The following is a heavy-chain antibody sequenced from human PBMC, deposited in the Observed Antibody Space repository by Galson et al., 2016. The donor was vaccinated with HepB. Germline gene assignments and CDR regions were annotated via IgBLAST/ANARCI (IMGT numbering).Heavy chain of an antibody. J-gene: IGHJ4*02. CDR3: ARDPYYYDSSAYHRLDY. Sequence: SETLSLTCTVSGGSVSSGSYYWNWIQQPPGEGLEWIGDIYYSRSTNYNPSLKSRVTISVDTSKNQFSLKLSSGTAADTAVYYCARDPYYYDSSAYHRLDYWGQGTLVTVSS. D-gene: IGHD3-22*01. CDR1: GGSVSSGSYY. V-gene: IGHV4-61*01. CDR2: IYYSRST.